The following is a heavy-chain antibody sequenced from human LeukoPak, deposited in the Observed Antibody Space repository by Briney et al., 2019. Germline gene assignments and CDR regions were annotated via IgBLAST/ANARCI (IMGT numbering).Heavy chain of an antibody. V-gene: IGHV3-66*01. CDR3: AVNYYDSSGSYFNYFDY. CDR1: GFTFSNYW. Sequence: GGSLRLSCAGSGFTFSNYWMSWVRQAPGKGLEWVSVIYSGGNTYYADSVKGRFTISRDNSKNTLYLQMNSLRAEDTAVYYCAVNYYDSSGSYFNYFDYWGQGTLVTVSS. CDR2: IYSGGNT. J-gene: IGHJ4*02. D-gene: IGHD3-22*01.